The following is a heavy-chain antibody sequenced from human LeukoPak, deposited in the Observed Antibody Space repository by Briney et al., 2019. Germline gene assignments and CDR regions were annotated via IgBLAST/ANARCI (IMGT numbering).Heavy chain of an antibody. V-gene: IGHV3-21*01. J-gene: IGHJ3*02. CDR1: GFTFSSYS. Sequence: GGSLRLSCAASGFTFSSYSMNWVRQAPGKGLEWVSSISSSSGYIYYADSVKGRFTISRDNAKNSLYLQMNSLRAEDTAVYYCARASNIGAFDIWGQGTMVTVSS. CDR3: ARASNIGAFDI. D-gene: IGHD2/OR15-2a*01. CDR2: ISSSSGYI.